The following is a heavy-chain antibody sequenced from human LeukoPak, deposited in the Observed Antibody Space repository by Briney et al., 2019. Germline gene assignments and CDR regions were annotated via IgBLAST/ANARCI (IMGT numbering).Heavy chain of an antibody. J-gene: IGHJ4*02. CDR2: IFHSGST. Sequence: GSLRLSCAASGFTFEDYGMSWVRQPPGKGLEWIGQIFHSGSTSYSPSLKSRVTISVDKSKNQFSLKLTSVTAADTAVYYCARSFRVAPFDYWGQGTLVTVSS. CDR1: GFTFEDYG. D-gene: IGHD3-16*01. V-gene: IGHV4-4*02. CDR3: ARSFRVAPFDY.